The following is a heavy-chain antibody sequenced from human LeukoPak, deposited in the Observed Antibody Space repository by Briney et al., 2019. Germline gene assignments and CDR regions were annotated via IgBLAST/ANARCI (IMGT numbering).Heavy chain of an antibody. D-gene: IGHD6-6*01. J-gene: IGHJ4*02. V-gene: IGHV3-7*01. CDR1: GFTFSSYS. Sequence: GGSLRLSCAASGFTFSSYSMNWVRQAPGKGLEWVANIKQDGSEKHYVDSMKGRFTISRDNAKNSLYLQMNSLEVEDTAVYYCARIGYSSSGFDYWGQGTLVTVSS. CDR3: ARIGYSSSGFDY. CDR2: IKQDGSEK.